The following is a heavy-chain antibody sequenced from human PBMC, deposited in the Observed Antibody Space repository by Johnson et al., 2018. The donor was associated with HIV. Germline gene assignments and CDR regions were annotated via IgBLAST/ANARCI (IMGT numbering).Heavy chain of an antibody. CDR2: ISFDGYNK. V-gene: IGHV3-30-3*01. D-gene: IGHD3-10*01. J-gene: IGHJ3*02. CDR3: ARGLELYLDLGGEDAFGI. Sequence: QVQLVESRGVLVQPGGSLRLSCAASGFTFSSYAMSWVRQAPGKGLEWVAVISFDGYNKYYADSVKGRFTISRDSSEKTLYLQMISLSPEDKAVYYCARGLELYLDLGGEDAFGIWGQGTMVTVSS. CDR1: GFTFSSYA.